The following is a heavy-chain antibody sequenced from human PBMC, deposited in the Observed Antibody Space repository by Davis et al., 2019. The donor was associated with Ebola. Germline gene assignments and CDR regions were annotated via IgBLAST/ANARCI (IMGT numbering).Heavy chain of an antibody. Sequence: GGSLRLSCAASGFTFTTYAMMWVRQAPGKGLEWVSSISSGVGVPYYADSVKDRFTIPRDNSKNTLFLQMNSLRAEDTAVYYCAKDRGYYFDSSGYYSVGFDSWGQGTLVTVSS. J-gene: IGHJ4*02. CDR2: ISSGVGVP. V-gene: IGHV3-23*01. D-gene: IGHD3-22*01. CDR1: GFTFTTYA. CDR3: AKDRGYYFDSSGYYSVGFDS.